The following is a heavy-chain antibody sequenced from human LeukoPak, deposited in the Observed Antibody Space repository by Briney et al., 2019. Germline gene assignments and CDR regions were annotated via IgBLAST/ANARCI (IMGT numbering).Heavy chain of an antibody. J-gene: IGHJ4*02. CDR1: GGSIYNSSFY. Sequence: SETLSLTCIVSGGSIYNSSFYWTWIRQPPGKGLERIGTIFYSGTTSYNPSLKSRVTISVDTSKNQFSLKLSSVTAADTAVYYCARDQRIAVAGIDYWGQGTLVTVSS. D-gene: IGHD6-19*01. V-gene: IGHV4-39*07. CDR3: ARDQRIAVAGIDY. CDR2: IFYSGTT.